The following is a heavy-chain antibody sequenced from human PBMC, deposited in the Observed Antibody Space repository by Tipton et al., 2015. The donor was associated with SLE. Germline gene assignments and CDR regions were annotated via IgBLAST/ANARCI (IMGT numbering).Heavy chain of an antibody. CDR2: VSHDGVL. J-gene: IGHJ4*02. Sequence: TLSLTCTVSGFSISGAYYWGWIRQPPGKGLEWFGSVSHDGVLAYSPSLKGRVTISMDRAKNQFFLKVTSVIASDAAMFYCARDLGHGGDSDYWGQGTLVTVSS. V-gene: IGHV4-38-2*02. D-gene: IGHD3/OR15-3a*01. CDR3: ARDLGHGGDSDY. CDR1: GFSISGAYY.